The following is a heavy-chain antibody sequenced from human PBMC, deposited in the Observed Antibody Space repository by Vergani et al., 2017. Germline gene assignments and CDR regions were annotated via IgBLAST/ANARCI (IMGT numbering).Heavy chain of an antibody. Sequence: EVQLVESGGGLVQPGGSLRLSCAASGFTLSSYWVHWVRQAPGKGLLWVSRINSDGRSTTYADSVKGRFTISRDNAKNTVYLQMNSLRVEDTAVYYCTRGAYSGIELGSYLDNWGQGTLVTVSS. D-gene: IGHD1-7*01. V-gene: IGHV3-74*01. CDR2: INSDGRST. J-gene: IGHJ4*02. CDR1: GFTLSSYW. CDR3: TRGAYSGIELGSYLDN.